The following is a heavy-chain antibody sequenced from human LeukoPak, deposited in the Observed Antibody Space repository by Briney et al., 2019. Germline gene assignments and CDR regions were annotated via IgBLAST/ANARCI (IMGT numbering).Heavy chain of an antibody. Sequence: GGSLRLSCAASGFTFSDYYMSWLRQAPGKGLEGVLYISSSGSTIYYADSVKGRFTISRDNAKNSLYMQMNSLRAEDTAVYYCARSIVGATIEGFDYWGQGTLVTVSS. V-gene: IGHV3-11*01. CDR1: GFTFSDYY. J-gene: IGHJ4*02. CDR2: ISSSGSTI. D-gene: IGHD1-26*01. CDR3: ARSIVGATIEGFDY.